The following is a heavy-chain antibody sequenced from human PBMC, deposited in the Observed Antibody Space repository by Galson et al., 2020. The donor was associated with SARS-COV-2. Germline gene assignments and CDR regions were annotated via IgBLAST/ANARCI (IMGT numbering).Heavy chain of an antibody. D-gene: IGHD1-26*01. Sequence: GGSLRLSCAASGFTFSNYWMHWVRQAPGKGLEWVSRINSNGTSISYADSVKGRFTISRDNAKNTLYLQMNSLRVEDTALYYCTATRAYWGQGTLVTVSS. V-gene: IGHV3-74*01. CDR1: GFTFSNYW. J-gene: IGHJ4*02. CDR3: TATRAY. CDR2: INSNGTSI.